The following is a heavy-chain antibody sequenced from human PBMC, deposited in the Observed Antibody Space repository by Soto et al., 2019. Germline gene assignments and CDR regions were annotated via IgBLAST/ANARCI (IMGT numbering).Heavy chain of an antibody. J-gene: IGHJ4*02. CDR2: LSGSGDKT. CDR3: AKVRPEKWLAQPFDY. Sequence: EVQLLESGGGLVQPGGSLRLSCAASGFTFSSYAMSWVRQAPGKGLEWVSTLSGSGDKTYYADSVRGRFTISRDNSKNTVHLQMNSLRADDTAIYYCAKVRPEKWLAQPFDYWGQGTLVTVSS. D-gene: IGHD6-19*01. V-gene: IGHV3-23*01. CDR1: GFTFSSYA.